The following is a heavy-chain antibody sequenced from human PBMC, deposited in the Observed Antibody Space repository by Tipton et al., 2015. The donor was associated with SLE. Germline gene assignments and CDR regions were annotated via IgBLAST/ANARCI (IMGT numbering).Heavy chain of an antibody. J-gene: IGHJ6*03. Sequence: SLRLSCAASGFTFSNAWMSWVRQAPGKGLEWIGIIYYSGSTYYNPSLKSRVTISVDTSKNQFSLKLSSVTAADTAVYYCARDFTVVRGMGFMVVWVKGTTVPVSS. CDR2: IYYSGST. CDR1: GFTFSNAW. D-gene: IGHD3-10*01. CDR3: ARDFTVVRGMGFMVV. V-gene: IGHV4-4*02.